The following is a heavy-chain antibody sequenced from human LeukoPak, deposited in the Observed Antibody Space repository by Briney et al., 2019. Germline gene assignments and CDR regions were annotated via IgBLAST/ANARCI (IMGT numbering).Heavy chain of an antibody. CDR1: GDSMSNNKW. CDR3: ARGAVAYYYFDN. CDR2: IYHSGNT. Sequence: SGTLSLTCAVSGDSMSNNKWWSWVRQPPGKGLEWIGEIYHSGNTNYNPSLKSRVTISVDKSKNQFSLRLTSVTAADTAVYYCARGAVAYYYFDNWGQGTLVTVSS. D-gene: IGHD6-19*01. J-gene: IGHJ4*02. V-gene: IGHV4-4*02.